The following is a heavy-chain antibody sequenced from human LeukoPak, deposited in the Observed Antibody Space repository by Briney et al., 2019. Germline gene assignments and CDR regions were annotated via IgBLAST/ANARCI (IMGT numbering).Heavy chain of an antibody. CDR2: ISYDGSNK. D-gene: IGHD2-2*01. J-gene: IGHJ5*02. Sequence: PGRSLRLSCAASGFTFSSYGMHWVRQAPGKGLEWVAVISYDGSNKYYADSVKGRFTISRDNSKNTLYLQMNSLRAEDTAVYYCARDRWAVVVPAANNWFDPWGQGTLVTVSS. V-gene: IGHV3-30*03. CDR3: ARDRWAVVVPAANNWFDP. CDR1: GFTFSSYG.